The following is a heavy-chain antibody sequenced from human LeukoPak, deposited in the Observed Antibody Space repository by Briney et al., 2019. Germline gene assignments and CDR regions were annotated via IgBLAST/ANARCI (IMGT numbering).Heavy chain of an antibody. CDR3: ARGGYYGSGNDFRFDP. V-gene: IGHV4-61*02. D-gene: IGHD3-10*01. CDR1: GGSISSAAYY. CDR2: IYISGST. Sequence: PSETLSLTCTVSGGSISSAAYYWSWIRQPAGKGLEWIARIYISGSTNYNPSLKSRVTISVDTSKNQFSLKLSSVTAADTAIYYCARGGYYGSGNDFRFDPWGQGTLVTVSS. J-gene: IGHJ5*02.